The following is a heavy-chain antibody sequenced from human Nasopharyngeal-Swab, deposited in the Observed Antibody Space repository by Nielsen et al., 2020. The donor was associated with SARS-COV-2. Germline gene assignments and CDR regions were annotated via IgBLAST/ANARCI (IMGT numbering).Heavy chain of an antibody. D-gene: IGHD6-13*01. CDR2: ISSSSSTI. CDR3: ARQPYYYYYYLDV. Sequence: GGSLRLSCAASGFTFSNYAMSWVRQAPGKGLEWVSYISSSSSTIYYADSVKGRFTISKDNAKNSLYLQMNSLRAEDTAVYYCARQPYYYYYYLDVWGKGTTVTVSS. V-gene: IGHV3-48*01. J-gene: IGHJ6*03. CDR1: GFTFSNYA.